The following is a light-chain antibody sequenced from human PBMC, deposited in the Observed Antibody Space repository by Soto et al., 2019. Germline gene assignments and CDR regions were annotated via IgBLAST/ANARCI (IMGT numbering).Light chain of an antibody. Sequence: EVVMTQSPATLSVSPGERATLSCRASESVSRNLAWYQQKPGQAPRLLIHDASTRATGIPDRFSGGGSGTDFTLTISSLEPEDFAVYYCQQRSNWPPITFGQGTRLEIK. CDR1: ESVSRN. J-gene: IGKJ5*01. CDR3: QQRSNWPPIT. V-gene: IGKV3-11*01. CDR2: DAS.